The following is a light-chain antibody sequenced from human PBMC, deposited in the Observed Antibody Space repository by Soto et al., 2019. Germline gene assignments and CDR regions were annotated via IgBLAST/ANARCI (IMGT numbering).Light chain of an antibody. J-gene: IGKJ5*01. CDR2: AAS. V-gene: IGKV1-12*01. CDR1: QGITYW. Sequence: DIQMTQSPSSMSASLGDRVTITCRASQGITYWLAWYQQRTGRAPKCLIYAASILESGVPSRFTGSGSGTNFTLTINDLQPEDFATYFCQQANSFPLTFGQGTRLDLK. CDR3: QQANSFPLT.